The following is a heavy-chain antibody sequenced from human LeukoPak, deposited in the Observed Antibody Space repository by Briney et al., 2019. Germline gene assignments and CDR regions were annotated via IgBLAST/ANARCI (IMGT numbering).Heavy chain of an antibody. CDR3: AKVPTGGRGSHFDY. Sequence: PGGSLRLSCAASGFTFSSYAMSWVRQAPGKGLEWVSTITNGGGSTYYADPVKGRFTISRDNSKNTLYLQMNSLRAEDTAVYNCAKVPTGGRGSHFDYWGQGTLVTVSS. CDR2: ITNGGGST. D-gene: IGHD1-14*01. V-gene: IGHV3-23*01. J-gene: IGHJ4*02. CDR1: GFTFSSYA.